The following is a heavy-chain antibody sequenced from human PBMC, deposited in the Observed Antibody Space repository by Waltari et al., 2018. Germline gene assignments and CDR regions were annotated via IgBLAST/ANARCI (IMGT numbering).Heavy chain of an antibody. D-gene: IGHD3-3*01. J-gene: IGHJ5*02. CDR3: ARGRDVFANFDYNWFDP. CDR1: GYTFINYE. CDR2: VNPNSGAT. V-gene: IGHV1-8*02. Sequence: QVQLVQSGAEVLRPGASVKVSCQASGYTFINYEINGLRHAAGKGLEWMGWVNPNSGATAYAQKFQGRITMTWDTSISTAYMELSNLRSDDTAVLYCARGRDVFANFDYNWFDPWGQGTLVTVSS.